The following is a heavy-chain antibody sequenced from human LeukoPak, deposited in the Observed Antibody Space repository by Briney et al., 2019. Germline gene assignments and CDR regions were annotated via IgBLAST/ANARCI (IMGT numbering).Heavy chain of an antibody. V-gene: IGHV3-49*05. J-gene: IGHJ5*02. CDR1: GFTFSTYS. Sequence: KTGGSLRLSCAASGFTFSTYSMNWFRQAPGKGLEWVSLIRSKAYGGTTEYAASVEGRFTISRDDSKSIAYLQMNSLKAEDTAVYYCTKSRFYDYVWGGSWGQGTLVTVSS. CDR2: IRSKAYGGTT. CDR3: TKSRFYDYVWGGS. D-gene: IGHD3-16*01.